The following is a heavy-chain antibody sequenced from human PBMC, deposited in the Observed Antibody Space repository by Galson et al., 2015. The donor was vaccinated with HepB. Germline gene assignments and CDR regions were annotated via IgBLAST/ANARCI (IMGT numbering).Heavy chain of an antibody. D-gene: IGHD6-19*01. CDR2: ISAGNGNT. J-gene: IGHJ5*02. Sequence: SVKVSCKASGGTFSSYAISWVRQAPGQGLEWMGWISAGNGNTKYSQKFQGRVTITRNTSASTAYMELSSLRSEDTAVYYCARANSSGFWFDPWGQGTLVTVSS. CDR1: GGTFSSYA. CDR3: ARANSSGFWFDP. V-gene: IGHV1-3*01.